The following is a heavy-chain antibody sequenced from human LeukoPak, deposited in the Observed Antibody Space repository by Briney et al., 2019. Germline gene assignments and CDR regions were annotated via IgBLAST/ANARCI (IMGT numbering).Heavy chain of an antibody. Sequence: PSETLSLTCTVSGGSISSSSFYWGWLRQPPGKGLEWIGSIYYSGSTYYNPSLKSRVTISVDTSKNQFSLKLSSVTAADTAVYYCARGREWELPLDYWGQGTLVTVSS. CDR1: GGSISSSSFY. V-gene: IGHV4-39*07. J-gene: IGHJ4*02. D-gene: IGHD1-26*01. CDR3: ARGREWELPLDY. CDR2: IYYSGST.